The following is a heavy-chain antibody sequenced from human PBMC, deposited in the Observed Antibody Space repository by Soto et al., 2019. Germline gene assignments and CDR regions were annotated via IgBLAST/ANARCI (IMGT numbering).Heavy chain of an antibody. CDR3: VRSVILSGGSYKGLIRLHYFDT. V-gene: IGHV1-3*01. D-gene: IGHD3-3*01. J-gene: IGHJ4*02. CDR1: GYTFTSYA. CDR2: INAGNGNT. Sequence: ASVKVSCKASGYTFTSYAMHWVRQAPGQRLEWMGWINAGNGNTKYSQKFQGRVTITRDTSASTAYMELSSLRSEDTAVYYCVRSVILSGGSYKGLIRLHYFDTWGPGTLVSVSS.